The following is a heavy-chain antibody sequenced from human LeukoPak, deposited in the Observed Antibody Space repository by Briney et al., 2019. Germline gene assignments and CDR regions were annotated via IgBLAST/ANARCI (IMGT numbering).Heavy chain of an antibody. D-gene: IGHD2-15*01. CDR3: ARDILGRSNGGSNYFGMEV. Sequence: ASVKVSCKASGYTFNDYFMHWVRQAPGQGLEWMGCINVYSGGAHYAQKFQGRLSMTRDTSLNTAYMELSSLRSDDTAVYYCARDILGRSNGGSNYFGMEVWGQVTTVTVSS. J-gene: IGHJ6*02. V-gene: IGHV1-2*02. CDR2: INVYSGGA. CDR1: GYTFNDYF.